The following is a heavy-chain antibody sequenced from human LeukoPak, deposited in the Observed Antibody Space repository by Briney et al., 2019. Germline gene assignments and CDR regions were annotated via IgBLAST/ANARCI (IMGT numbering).Heavy chain of an antibody. CDR3: AKDRPEID. D-gene: IGHD6-6*01. CDR2: ISDSGDNT. Sequence: GGSLRLSCAASGFTFSSYAMSWVRQAPGKGLEWVSTISDSGDNTYYADSVKGRFTISRDNSKNTLYLQMNSLRAEDTAAYYCAKDRPEIDWGQGTLVTVSS. J-gene: IGHJ4*02. CDR1: GFTFSSYA. V-gene: IGHV3-23*01.